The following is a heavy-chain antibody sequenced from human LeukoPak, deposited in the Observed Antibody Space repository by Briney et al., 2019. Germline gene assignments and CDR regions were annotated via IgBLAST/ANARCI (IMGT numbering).Heavy chain of an antibody. Sequence: KPSETLSLTCTVSGGSVSSSGYYWGWIRQPPGKGLEWIGSIYYSGSTYYNPSLKSRVTISVDTSKNQFSLKLSSVTAADTAVYYCGRCIVVAGTGYYYYGMEVWGQGTTVTVSS. V-gene: IGHV4-39*01. J-gene: IGHJ6*02. CDR3: GRCIVVAGTGYYYYGMEV. CDR1: GGSVSSSGYY. D-gene: IGHD6-19*01. CDR2: IYYSGST.